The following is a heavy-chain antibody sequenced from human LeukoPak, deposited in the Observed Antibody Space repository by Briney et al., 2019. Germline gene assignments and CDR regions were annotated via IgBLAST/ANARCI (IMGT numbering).Heavy chain of an antibody. CDR2: ISAYNGNT. J-gene: IGHJ6*02. Sequence: ASVKVSCKASGYTFTSYGISWVRQAPGQGLEWMGWISAYNGNTNYAQKLQGRVTMTTDTSTSTAYMELRSLRSDDTAVYYCARIRYSSSGGHYYYYGMDVWGQGTTVTVSS. CDR3: ARIRYSSSGGHYYYYGMDV. D-gene: IGHD6-13*01. V-gene: IGHV1-18*01. CDR1: GYTFTSYG.